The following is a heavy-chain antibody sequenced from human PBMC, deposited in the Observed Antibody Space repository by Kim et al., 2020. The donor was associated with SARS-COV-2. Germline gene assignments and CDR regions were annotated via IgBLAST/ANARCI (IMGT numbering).Heavy chain of an antibody. J-gene: IGHJ4*02. CDR1: GGSISSGGYY. CDR2: IYYSGST. V-gene: IGHV4-31*03. Sequence: SETLSLTCTVSGGSISSGGYYWSWIRQHPGKGLEWIGYIYYSGSTYYNPSLKSRVTISVDTSKNQFSLKLSSVTAADTAVYYCAREGRGDSFDYWGQGTLVTVSS. CDR3: AREGRGDSFDY.